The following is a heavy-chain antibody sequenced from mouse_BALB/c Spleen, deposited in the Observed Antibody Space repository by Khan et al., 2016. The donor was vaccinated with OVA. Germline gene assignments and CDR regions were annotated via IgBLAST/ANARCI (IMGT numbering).Heavy chain of an antibody. CDR3: TRDYYGSSYVAY. V-gene: IGHV5-17*02. CDR1: GFTFSNFG. J-gene: IGHJ3*01. D-gene: IGHD1-1*01. CDR2: ISSGSSTI. Sequence: EVELVESGGGLVQPGGSRKLSCAASGFTFSNFGMHWFRQAPEKGLEWVAYISSGSSTIYYADTVKGRFPISRDNPKNTLFLQMTSRRSEDTAMYYCTRDYYGSSYVAYWGQGTLVTVSA.